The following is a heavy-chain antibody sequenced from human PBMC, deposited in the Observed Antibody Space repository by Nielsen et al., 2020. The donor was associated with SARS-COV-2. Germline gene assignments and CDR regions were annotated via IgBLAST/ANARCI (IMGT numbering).Heavy chain of an antibody. CDR3: ARSYSYGLHDAFDI. CDR1: GGSFSGYY. J-gene: IGHJ3*02. CDR2: INHSGST. V-gene: IGHV4-34*01. Sequence: GSLRHSCAVYGGSFSGYYWSWIRQPPGKGLEWIGEINHSGSTNYNPSLKSRVTISVDTSKNQFSLKLSSVTAADTAVYYCARSYSYGLHDAFDIWGQGTMVTVSS. D-gene: IGHD5-18*01.